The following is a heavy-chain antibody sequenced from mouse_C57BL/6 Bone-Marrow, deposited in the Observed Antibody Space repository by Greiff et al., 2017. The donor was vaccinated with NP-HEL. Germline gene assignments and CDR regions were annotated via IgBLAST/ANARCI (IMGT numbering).Heavy chain of an antibody. CDR1: GYTFTSYG. V-gene: IGHV1-81*01. J-gene: IGHJ2*01. D-gene: IGHD1-1*01. CDR3: ANRHYGSRGDY. CDR2: IYPRSGNT. Sequence: VQLQESGAELARPGASVKLSCKASGYTFTSYGISWVKQRTGQGLEWIGEIYPRSGNTYYNEKFKGKATMTADKSSSTAYMELRSLTSEDSAVYFCANRHYGSRGDYWGQGTTLTVSS.